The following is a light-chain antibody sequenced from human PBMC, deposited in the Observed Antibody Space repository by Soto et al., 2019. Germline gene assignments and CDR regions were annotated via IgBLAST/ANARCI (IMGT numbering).Light chain of an antibody. J-gene: IGKJ4*01. CDR2: AAS. CDR1: QSISNY. Sequence: DIQMTQPTSSLSASVGDRVTITCRARQSISNYLNWYQLKPGKVPNLLIYAASTLQTGVPSRFSGSGSGTDFTLTISSLQPEDSASYYCQQSYSSWATFGGGTKVDIK. V-gene: IGKV1-39*01. CDR3: QQSYSSWAT.